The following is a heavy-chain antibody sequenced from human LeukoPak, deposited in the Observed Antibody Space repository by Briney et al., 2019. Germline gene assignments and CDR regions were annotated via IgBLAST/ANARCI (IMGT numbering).Heavy chain of an antibody. CDR2: IIPIFGTA. J-gene: IGHJ4*02. CDR1: GGTFSSYA. CDR3: ARDRLGIAEPSDY. Sequence: ASVKVSCKASGGTFSSYAISWVRQAPGQGLEWMGGIIPIFGTANYAQKFQGRVTITADESTSTAYMELSSLRSDDTAVYYCARDRLGIAEPSDYWGQGTLVTVSS. D-gene: IGHD6-13*01. V-gene: IGHV1-69*13.